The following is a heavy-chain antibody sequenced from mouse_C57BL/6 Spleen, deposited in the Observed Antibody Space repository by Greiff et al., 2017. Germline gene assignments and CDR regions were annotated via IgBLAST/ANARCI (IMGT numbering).Heavy chain of an antibody. CDR1: GYSITSGYY. D-gene: IGHD2-2*01. CDR3: ARGGNGYYWYFDV. J-gene: IGHJ1*03. V-gene: IGHV3-6*01. CDR2: ISYDGSN. Sequence: EVQVVESGPGLVKPSQSLSLTCSVTGYSITSGYYWNWIRQFPGNKLEWMGYISYDGSNNYNPSLKNRISITRDTSKNQFFLKLNAVTTEDTATYYCARGGNGYYWYFDVWGTGTTVTVSS.